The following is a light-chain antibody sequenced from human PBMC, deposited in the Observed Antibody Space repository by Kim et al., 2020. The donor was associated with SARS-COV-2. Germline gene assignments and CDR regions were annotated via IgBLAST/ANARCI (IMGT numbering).Light chain of an antibody. J-gene: IGLJ2*01. CDR2: GRN. CDR3: PSRDSGGNVL. V-gene: IGLV3-19*01. Sequence: SSELTQDPAVSVVLGQTVRITCQGDSLRSYYATLYQQKPRQAPLIVIFGRNNRPSRIPDRFSDSTSGSTASLTIIGTQAEDEADFNCPSRDSGGNVLFGGGTQLTIL. CDR1: SLRSYY.